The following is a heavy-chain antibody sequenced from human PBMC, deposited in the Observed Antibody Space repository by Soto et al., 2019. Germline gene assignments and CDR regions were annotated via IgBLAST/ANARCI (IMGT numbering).Heavy chain of an antibody. J-gene: IGHJ6*02. Sequence: ASVKVSCKASGYTFTGYYVHWVRQAPGQGLEWMGWINPNSGGTNYAQKFQGWVTMTRDTSISTAYMELSRLRSDDTAVYYCARDYYGSGSYWIPDYYYGMDVWGQGTTVTVSS. CDR3: ARDYYGSGSYWIPDYYYGMDV. D-gene: IGHD3-10*01. CDR1: GYTFTGYY. V-gene: IGHV1-2*04. CDR2: INPNSGGT.